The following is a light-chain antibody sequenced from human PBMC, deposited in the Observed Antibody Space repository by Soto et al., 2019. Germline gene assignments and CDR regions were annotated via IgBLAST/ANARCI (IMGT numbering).Light chain of an antibody. CDR3: MQRREFPIA. CDR2: TLS. J-gene: IGKJ5*01. CDR1: QSALDSADGNTY. V-gene: IGKV2-40*01. Sequence: DIGVTQTQLLLIVAVGEPVSISCRISQSALDSADGNTYLDWYVQKPGQSPQLLIYTLSSRASGVPDRFSGIGSRTDFTLKISRVEAEDVGVYYCMQRREFPIAFGQGTRLEIK.